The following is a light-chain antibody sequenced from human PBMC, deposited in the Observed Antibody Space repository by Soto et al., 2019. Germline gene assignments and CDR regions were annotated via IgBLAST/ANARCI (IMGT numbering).Light chain of an antibody. V-gene: IGLV1-47*01. CDR2: RNN. CDR3: SAWDDSLSGYV. Sequence: QSVLTQPHSASGTPGQRVTISCSGSSSNIGSNFVYWYQQLPGTAPKIIIYRNNQRPSGVPDRISGSKSGTSASLVISGPRSEDEADYYCSAWDDSLSGYVFGTGTKVTVL. CDR1: SSNIGSNF. J-gene: IGLJ1*01.